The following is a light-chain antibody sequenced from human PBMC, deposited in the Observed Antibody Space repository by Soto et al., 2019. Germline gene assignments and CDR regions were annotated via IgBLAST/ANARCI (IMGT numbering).Light chain of an antibody. CDR2: WAS. CDR3: QQYYSPPFT. CDR1: QSVLYSSNNKNY. Sequence: DIVMTQSPDSLAVSLGERATINCRSSQSVLYSSNNKNYLAWFQQKPGQPPKLFIYWASTRESGVPDRFTGSGSGTDFTLTSSSLQAEDVAVYYGQQYYSPPFTFGPGTKVDIK. V-gene: IGKV4-1*01. J-gene: IGKJ3*01.